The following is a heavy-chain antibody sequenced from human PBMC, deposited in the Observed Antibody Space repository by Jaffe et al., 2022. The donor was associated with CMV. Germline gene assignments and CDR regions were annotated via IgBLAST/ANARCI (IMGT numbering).Heavy chain of an antibody. J-gene: IGHJ5*02. D-gene: IGHD3-10*01. CDR3: ARHGIGEDAWFDP. CDR1: GGSISSSSYY. V-gene: IGHV4-39*01. Sequence: QLQLQESGPGLVKPSETLSLTCTVSGGSISSSSYYWGWIRQPPGKGLEWIGSIYYSGSTYYNPSLKSRVTISVDTSKNQFSLKLSSVTAADTAVYYCARHGIGEDAWFDPWGQGTLVTVSS. CDR2: IYYSGST.